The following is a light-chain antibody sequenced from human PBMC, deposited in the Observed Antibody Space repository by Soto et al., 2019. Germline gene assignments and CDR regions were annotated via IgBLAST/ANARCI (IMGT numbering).Light chain of an antibody. V-gene: IGKV3-20*01. Sequence: EIVLTQSPGTLSLSPGEGATLSCRASQSVSYSFLAWYQQKPGQAPRLLIYGVSSRATGIPDRFSGSGSGTDFTLTISRLEPEDFAVYYCQQYGSSPRTFGQGTKLEIK. CDR3: QQYGSSPRT. CDR1: QSVSYSF. J-gene: IGKJ2*01. CDR2: GVS.